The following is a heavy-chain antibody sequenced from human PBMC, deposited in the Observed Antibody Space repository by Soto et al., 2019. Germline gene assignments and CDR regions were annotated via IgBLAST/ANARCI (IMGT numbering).Heavy chain of an antibody. CDR3: ARDRVDYDFWSGYYGPSPFDY. CDR2: IYYSGST. CDR1: GGSISSSSYY. V-gene: IGHV4-39*02. J-gene: IGHJ4*02. Sequence: QLQLQESGPGLVKPSETLSLTCTVSGGSISSSSYYWGWIRQPPGKGLEWIGSIYYSGSTYYNPSLKSRVTISVDTSKNQFSLKLSSVTAADTAVYYCARDRVDYDFWSGYYGPSPFDYWGQGTLVTVSS. D-gene: IGHD3-3*01.